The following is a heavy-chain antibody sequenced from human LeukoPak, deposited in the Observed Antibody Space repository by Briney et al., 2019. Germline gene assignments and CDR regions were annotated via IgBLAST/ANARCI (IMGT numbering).Heavy chain of an antibody. Sequence: SVKVSCTASGGTFSSYAISWVRQAPGQGLEWMGRIIPILGIANYAQKFQGRVTITADKSTSTAYMELSSLRSEDTAVYYCARMRYYYGSGSYSIDYWGQGTLVTVSS. CDR3: ARMRYYYGSGSYSIDY. D-gene: IGHD3-10*01. J-gene: IGHJ4*02. CDR1: GGTFSSYA. V-gene: IGHV1-69*04. CDR2: IIPILGIA.